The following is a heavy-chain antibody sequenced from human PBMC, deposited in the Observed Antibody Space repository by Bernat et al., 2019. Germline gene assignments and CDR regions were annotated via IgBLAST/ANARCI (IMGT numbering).Heavy chain of an antibody. Sequence: EVQLVESGGGLVQPGRSLRLSCAASGFTFDDYAMHWVRQAPGKGLEWVSGISWNSGSISYADSVKGRFTISRDNAKNSLYLQMHSLRAEDTALYYCAKGFHPHIAAANLDWGQGTLVTVSS. CDR2: ISWNSGSI. CDR1: GFTFDDYA. J-gene: IGHJ4*02. D-gene: IGHD6-13*01. V-gene: IGHV3-9*01. CDR3: AKGFHPHIAAANLD.